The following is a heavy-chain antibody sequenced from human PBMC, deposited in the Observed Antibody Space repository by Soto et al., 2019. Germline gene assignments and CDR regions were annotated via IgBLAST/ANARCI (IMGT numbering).Heavy chain of an antibody. J-gene: IGHJ6*02. CDR1: GYTCTSYA. V-gene: IGHV7-4-1*01. Sequence: QVQLVQSGSELKKPGASVKVSCKASGYTCTSYAMNWVRQAPGQGLEWMGWINTNTGNPTYAQGFTGRFVFSLDTSVSTAYLQICSLKAEDTAVYYCAREALPHYDFWSGYYLCYYYGMDVWGQGTTVTVSS. CDR2: INTNTGNP. D-gene: IGHD3-3*01. CDR3: AREALPHYDFWSGYYLCYYYGMDV.